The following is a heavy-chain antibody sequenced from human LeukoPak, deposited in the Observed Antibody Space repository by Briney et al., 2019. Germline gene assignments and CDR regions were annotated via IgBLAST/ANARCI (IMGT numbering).Heavy chain of an antibody. Sequence: ASVKVSCKASGYTFTSYVISWVRQAPGQGLEWMGWISAYNGNTNYAQKFQGRVTITADKSTSTAYMELSSLRSEDTAVYYCAVARMDYYYYGMDVWGQGTTVTVSS. CDR1: GYTFTSYV. D-gene: IGHD6-6*01. CDR3: AVARMDYYYYGMDV. J-gene: IGHJ6*02. CDR2: ISAYNGNT. V-gene: IGHV1-18*01.